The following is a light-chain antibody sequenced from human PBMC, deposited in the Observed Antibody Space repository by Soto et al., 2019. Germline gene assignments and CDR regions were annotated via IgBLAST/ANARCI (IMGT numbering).Light chain of an antibody. CDR1: SSNIGAGYD. CDR2: GNT. Sequence: QAVVTQPPSVSGALGQRVTISCTGSSSNIGAGYDVHWYQQLPGRAPKLLIYGNTNRPSGVPDRFSGSKSGTSASLAITGLQAEDEADYYCLSFDSSLSVVFGGGTKLTVL. J-gene: IGLJ2*01. V-gene: IGLV1-40*01. CDR3: LSFDSSLSVV.